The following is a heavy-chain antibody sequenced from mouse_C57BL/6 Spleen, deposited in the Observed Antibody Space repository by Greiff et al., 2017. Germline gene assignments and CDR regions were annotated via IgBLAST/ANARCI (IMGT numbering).Heavy chain of an antibody. CDR3: ARGGRPYYAMDY. J-gene: IGHJ4*01. CDR1: GYTFTSYW. Sequence: QVQLKQPGAELVMPGASVKLSCKASGYTFTSYWMHWVKQRPGQGLEWIGEFDPSDSYTNYNQKFKGKSTLTVDKSSSTACMQLSSLTSEDSAVYYCARGGRPYYAMDYWGQGTSVTVSS. V-gene: IGHV1-69*01. CDR2: FDPSDSYT.